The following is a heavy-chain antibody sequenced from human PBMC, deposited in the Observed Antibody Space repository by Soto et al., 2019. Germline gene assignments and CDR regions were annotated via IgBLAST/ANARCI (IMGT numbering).Heavy chain of an antibody. Sequence: GGSLRLSCAASGFTFSSYSMNWVRQAPGKGLEWVSYISSSSSTIYYADSVKGRFTISRDNAKNTLYLQMSSLRAEDTAIYYCAKVGSTGWVFDYWGQGILVTVSS. D-gene: IGHD6-19*01. CDR3: AKVGSTGWVFDY. J-gene: IGHJ4*02. CDR1: GFTFSSYS. CDR2: ISSSSSTI. V-gene: IGHV3-48*01.